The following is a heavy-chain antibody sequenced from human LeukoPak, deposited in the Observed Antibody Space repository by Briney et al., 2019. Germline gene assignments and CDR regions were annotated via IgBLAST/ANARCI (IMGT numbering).Heavy chain of an antibody. J-gene: IGHJ4*02. CDR2: ISGSGVGT. CDR1: GFTFSSYT. CDR3: AKDDLIAAAGTTIFDY. Sequence: PGGSLRLSCAASGFTFSSYTMNWVRQAPGKGLERVSAISGSGVGTYYADSVKGRFTISRDNSKNTLYLQMNSLRAEDTAVYYCAKDDLIAAAGTTIFDYWGQGTLVTVSS. V-gene: IGHV3-23*01. D-gene: IGHD6-13*01.